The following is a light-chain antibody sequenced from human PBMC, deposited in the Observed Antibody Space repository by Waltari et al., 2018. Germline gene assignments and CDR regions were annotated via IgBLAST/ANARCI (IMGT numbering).Light chain of an antibody. CDR2: EVN. Sequence: QSALTQPPSASGSPGQSVTFSCTGTSSDVGGYNHVSWYQQHPGKAPKLMIFEVNLRASGVPDRFSGSKSGNTASLTVSGLQAEDEADYYCYSYAGNFIYVFGTGTKVTVL. CDR1: SSDVGGYNH. V-gene: IGLV2-8*01. CDR3: YSYAGNFIYV. J-gene: IGLJ1*01.